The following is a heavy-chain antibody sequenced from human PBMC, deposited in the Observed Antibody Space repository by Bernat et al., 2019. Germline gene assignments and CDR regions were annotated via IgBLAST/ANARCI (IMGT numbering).Heavy chain of an antibody. CDR1: GGSISSSSYY. Sequence: QLQPQESGPGLVKPSETLSLTCTVSGGSISSSSYYWGWIRQPPGKGLEWIGSIYYSGSTYYNPSLKSRVNISVDTSKNQFSLKLSSVTAADTAVYYCASTPMLYWYFDLWGRGTLVTVSS. CDR3: ASTPMLYWYFDL. V-gene: IGHV4-39*01. J-gene: IGHJ2*01. CDR2: IYYSGST. D-gene: IGHD2-15*01.